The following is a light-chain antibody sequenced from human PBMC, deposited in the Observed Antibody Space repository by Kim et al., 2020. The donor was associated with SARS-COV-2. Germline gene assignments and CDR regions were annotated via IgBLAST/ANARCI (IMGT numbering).Light chain of an antibody. Sequence: GQALTISCTGTSSDVGGFDLVSWYQQHPGKAPKVMIYDVNKRPSEVSSRFSGSKSGNTASLTISGLQAEDEADYYCSSHTSSSTWVFGGGTQLTVL. CDR2: DVN. V-gene: IGLV2-14*04. CDR3: SSHTSSSTWV. CDR1: SSDVGGFDL. J-gene: IGLJ3*02.